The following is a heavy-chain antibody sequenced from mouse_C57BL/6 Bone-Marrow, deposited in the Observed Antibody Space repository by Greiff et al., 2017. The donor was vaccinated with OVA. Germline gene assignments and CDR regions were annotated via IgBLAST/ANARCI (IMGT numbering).Heavy chain of an antibody. CDR3: VRHYYGSSNYYAMDY. J-gene: IGHJ4*01. D-gene: IGHD1-1*01. Sequence: EVQLVESGGGLVQPKGSLKLSCAASGFSFNTYAMNWVRQAPGKGLEWVARIRSKSNNYATYYADSVKDRFTISRDDSESMLYLQMNNLKTEDTAMYYCVRHYYGSSNYYAMDYWGQGTSVTVSS. V-gene: IGHV10-1*01. CDR2: IRSKSNNYAT. CDR1: GFSFNTYA.